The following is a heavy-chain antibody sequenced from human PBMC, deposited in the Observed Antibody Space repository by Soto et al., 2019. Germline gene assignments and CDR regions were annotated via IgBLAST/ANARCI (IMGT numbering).Heavy chain of an antibody. V-gene: IGHV1-18*01. J-gene: IGHJ6*02. CDR1: GYTFTSYG. Sequence: QVPLVQSGAEVKKPGASVKVSCKASGYTFTSYGISWVRQAPGQGLEWVGWISAYNGNTNYAQKLQGRGTMTTDTSTSTAYMELRSLRSDDTAVYYCARGGRHDSSGYYLPFSGMDVWGQGTTVTVSS. CDR3: ARGGRHDSSGYYLPFSGMDV. CDR2: ISAYNGNT. D-gene: IGHD3-22*01.